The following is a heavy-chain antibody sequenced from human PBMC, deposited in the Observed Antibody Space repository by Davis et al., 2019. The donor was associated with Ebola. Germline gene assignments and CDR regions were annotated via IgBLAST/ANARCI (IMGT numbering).Heavy chain of an antibody. J-gene: IGHJ4*02. CDR3: ARDGGEWELLQNFDY. CDR2: INPSGGST. V-gene: IGHV1-46*01. D-gene: IGHD1-26*01. Sequence: ASVKVSCKASGYTFTSYYMHWVRQAPGQGLEWMGIINPSGGSTSYAQKFQGRVTMTRDTSTSTVYMELSSLRSDDTAVYYCARDGGEWELLQNFDYWGQGTLVTVSS. CDR1: GYTFTSYY.